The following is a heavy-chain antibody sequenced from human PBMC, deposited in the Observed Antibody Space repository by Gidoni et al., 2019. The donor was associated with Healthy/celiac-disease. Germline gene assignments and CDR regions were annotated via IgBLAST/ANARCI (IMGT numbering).Heavy chain of an antibody. CDR2: MKPNSGNT. Sequence: QVQLVQSGAEVKKPGASVKVSCKASGYTFTSYDINWVRPATGQGHEWLGWMKPNSGNTGYAQKFQGRVTMTRNTSISTAYMELSSLRSEDTAVYYCARGLEYYDSSGYPVDYWGQGTLVTVSS. CDR1: GYTFTSYD. CDR3: ARGLEYYDSSGYPVDY. V-gene: IGHV1-8*01. D-gene: IGHD3-22*01. J-gene: IGHJ4*02.